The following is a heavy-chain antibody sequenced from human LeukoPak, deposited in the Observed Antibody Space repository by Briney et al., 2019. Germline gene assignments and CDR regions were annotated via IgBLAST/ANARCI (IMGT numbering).Heavy chain of an antibody. CDR3: AKASSNYEVFDY. J-gene: IGHJ4*02. CDR2: ISGSGGST. Sequence: GGSLRLSCVASGFTFNDYAMHWVRQAPGKGLEWVSAISGSGGSTYYADSVKGRFTISRDNSKNTLYLQMNSLRAEDTAVYYCAKASSNYEVFDYWGQGTPVTVSS. V-gene: IGHV3-23*01. CDR1: GFTFNDYA. D-gene: IGHD4-11*01.